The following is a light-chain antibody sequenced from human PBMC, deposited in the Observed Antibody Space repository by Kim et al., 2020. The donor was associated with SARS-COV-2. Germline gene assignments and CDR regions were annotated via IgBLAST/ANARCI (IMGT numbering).Light chain of an antibody. V-gene: IGKV3-20*01. Sequence: LSPGERATLSSRASQSVSSSYLAGYQQKPGQAPRLLIYGASSRATGIPDRFSGSGSGTDFTLTISRLEPEDFAVYYCQQYGSSPRSFGQGTKLEI. CDR1: QSVSSSY. J-gene: IGKJ2*03. CDR3: QQYGSSPRS. CDR2: GAS.